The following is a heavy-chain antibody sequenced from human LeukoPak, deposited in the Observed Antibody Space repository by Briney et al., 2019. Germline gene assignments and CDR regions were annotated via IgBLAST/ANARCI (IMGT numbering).Heavy chain of an antibody. CDR1: GYTFTGYY. V-gene: IGHV1-2*02. CDR2: INPNSGGT. J-gene: IGHJ5*02. CDR3: ARGYCSGGSCYSVENWFDP. Sequence: GASVKVSCKASGYTFTGYYMHWVRQAPGQGLEWMGWINPNSGGTNYAQKFQGRVTMTRDTSINTAYVELSRLRSEDTAVYYCARGYCSGGSCYSVENWFDPWGQGTLVTVSS. D-gene: IGHD2-15*01.